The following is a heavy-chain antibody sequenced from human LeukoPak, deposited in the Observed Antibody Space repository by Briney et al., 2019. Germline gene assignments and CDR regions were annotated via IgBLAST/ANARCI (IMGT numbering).Heavy chain of an antibody. CDR2: ISGSGGST. V-gene: IGHV3-23*01. J-gene: IGHJ1*01. CDR1: GFTFSSYA. CDR3: AKDHGYSYGLAEYFQH. Sequence: GGSLSLSCAASGFTFSSYAMSWVRQAPGKGLEWVSAISGSGGSTYYADSVKGRFTISRDNSKNTLYLQMNSLRAEDTAVYYCAKDHGYSYGLAEYFQHWGQGTLVTVSS. D-gene: IGHD5-18*01.